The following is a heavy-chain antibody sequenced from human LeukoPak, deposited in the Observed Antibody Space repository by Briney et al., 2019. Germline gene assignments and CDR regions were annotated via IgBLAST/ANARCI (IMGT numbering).Heavy chain of an antibody. D-gene: IGHD5-12*01. CDR3: AREVHSGYDSDY. CDR1: GGSISSGGYY. Sequence: SETLSLTCTVSGGSISSGGYYWSWIRQHPGKGLEWIGYIYYSGSTYYNPSLKSRVTISVDTSKNQFSLKLSSVTAADTAVYYCAREVHSGYDSDYWGQGTLVTVSS. CDR2: IYYSGST. V-gene: IGHV4-31*03. J-gene: IGHJ4*02.